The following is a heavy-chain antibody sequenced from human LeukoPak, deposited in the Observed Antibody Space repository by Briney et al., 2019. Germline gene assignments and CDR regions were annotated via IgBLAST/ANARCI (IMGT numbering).Heavy chain of an antibody. V-gene: IGHV3-23*01. CDR1: GFTFSSYN. J-gene: IGHJ2*01. CDR2: ISGSGDST. D-gene: IGHD6-19*01. Sequence: PGGSLRLSCAASGFTFSSYNMNWVRQAPGKGLEWVSGISGSGDSTYYADSVKGRFTISRDNSKNTLYLQINNLRTEDTAVYYCAKGQLAVAVGWYFDLWGRGTLVTVSS. CDR3: AKGQLAVAVGWYFDL.